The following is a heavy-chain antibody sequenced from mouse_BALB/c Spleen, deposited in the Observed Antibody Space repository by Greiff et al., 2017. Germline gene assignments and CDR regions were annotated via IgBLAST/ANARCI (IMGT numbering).Heavy chain of an antibody. CDR3: ATRYRYDFDY. CDR1: GYSFTSYW. V-gene: IGHV1S126*01. CDR2: IDPSDSET. J-gene: IGHJ2*01. D-gene: IGHD2-14*01. Sequence: VQVVESGPQLVRPGASVKISCKASGYSFTSYWMHWVKQRPGQGLEWIGMIDPSDSETRLNQKFKDKATLTVDKSSSTAYMQLSSPTSEDSAVYYCATRYRYDFDYWGQGTTLTVSS.